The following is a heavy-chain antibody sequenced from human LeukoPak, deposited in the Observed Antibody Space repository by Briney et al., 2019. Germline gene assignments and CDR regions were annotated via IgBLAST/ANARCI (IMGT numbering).Heavy chain of an antibody. CDR2: IDHSGIT. CDR1: GGSFRPYY. V-gene: IGHV4-34*01. Sequence: SETLSLTCAVYGGSFRPYYWSWVRQPPGKGLEWIGEIDHSGITNYNPSLKSRVTVSVDTSKNQFSLKLNSVTAADTAVYYCAGADAREFDYWAREPWSPSPQ. J-gene: IGHJ4*02. CDR3: AGADAREFDY.